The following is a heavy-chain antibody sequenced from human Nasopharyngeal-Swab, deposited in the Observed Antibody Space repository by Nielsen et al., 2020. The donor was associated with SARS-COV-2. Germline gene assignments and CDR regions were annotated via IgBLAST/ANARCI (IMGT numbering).Heavy chain of an antibody. V-gene: IGHV3-33*01. CDR1: EFSFSTYG. CDR3: ARDLVRVWSYVGTLDY. Sequence: GESLKISCAASEFSFSTYGMHWVRQAPGKGPEWVAVLWHDGSNVGYADSVKGRFSISRDNSKNTLYLQMNSLRAEDTAMYYCARDLVRVWSYVGTLDYWGQGTLVTVSS. CDR2: LWHDGSNV. J-gene: IGHJ4*02. D-gene: IGHD4-23*01.